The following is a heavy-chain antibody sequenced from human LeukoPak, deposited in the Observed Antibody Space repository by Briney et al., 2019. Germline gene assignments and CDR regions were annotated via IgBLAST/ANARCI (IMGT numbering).Heavy chain of an antibody. Sequence: PGGSLRLSCAASGFTVSSNYMSWVRQAPGRGLEWVATISQDGSGTFYVDSVKGRFTISRDNAQNSLHLQMNSLIAEDAAVYYCARTRRWSDYFDYLGQGTLVTVSS. V-gene: IGHV3-7*01. CDR3: ARTRRWSDYFDY. D-gene: IGHD4-23*01. CDR2: ISQDGSGT. J-gene: IGHJ4*02. CDR1: GFTVSSNY.